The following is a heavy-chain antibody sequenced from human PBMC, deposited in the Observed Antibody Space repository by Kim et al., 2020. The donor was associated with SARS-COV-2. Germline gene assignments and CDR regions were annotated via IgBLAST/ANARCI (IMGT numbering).Heavy chain of an antibody. CDR2: TYYRWST. CDR1: GGSTSSYY. Sequence: SETLSLTCTVSGGSTSSYYWSWIRQPPWKGPEWIGYTYYRWSTNYNPSLKSRVTISVDTSKNKFSLKLSSVTAADTAVYYCARVATTASSYYYYGMDAWG. CDR3: ARVATTASSYYYYGMDA. J-gene: IGHJ6*01. D-gene: IGHD4-17*01. V-gene: IGHV4-59*12.